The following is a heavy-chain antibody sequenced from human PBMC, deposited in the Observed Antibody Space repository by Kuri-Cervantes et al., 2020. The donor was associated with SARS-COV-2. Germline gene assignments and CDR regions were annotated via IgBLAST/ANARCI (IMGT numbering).Heavy chain of an antibody. V-gene: IGHV3-21*01. D-gene: IGHD2-2*01. Sequence: GESLKISCTASGFNYLNYAMHWVRQAPGKGLEWVSSISSSSSYIYYADSVKGRFTISRDNAKNSLYLQMNSLRAEDTAVYYCARDHQLLGSWGQGTLVTVSS. CDR2: ISSSSSYI. CDR3: ARDHQLLGS. CDR1: GFNYLNYA. J-gene: IGHJ5*02.